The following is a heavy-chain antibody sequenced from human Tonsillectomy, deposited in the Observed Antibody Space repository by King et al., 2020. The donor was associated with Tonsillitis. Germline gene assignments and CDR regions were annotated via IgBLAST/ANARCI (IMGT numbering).Heavy chain of an antibody. CDR2: IWYDGSNK. CDR1: GFTFSSYG. CDR3: ARGYYDGSGYYLGDY. Sequence: VQLVESGGGVVQPGRSLRLSCAASGFTFSSYGMHWFRQAPGKWLEWVAVIWYDGSNKYYADSVKGRFTISRENSKNTLYLQMNSLGAEDTAVYYCARGYYDGSGYYLGDYWGQGTLVTVSS. J-gene: IGHJ4*02. D-gene: IGHD3-22*01. V-gene: IGHV3-33*08.